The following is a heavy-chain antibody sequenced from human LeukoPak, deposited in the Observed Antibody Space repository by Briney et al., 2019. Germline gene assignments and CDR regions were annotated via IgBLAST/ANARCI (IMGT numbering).Heavy chain of an antibody. CDR2: ISSSSSYI. CDR3: ARDLDTAMPSSDY. J-gene: IGHJ4*02. V-gene: IGHV3-21*01. CDR1: GFTFSSYS. D-gene: IGHD5-18*01. Sequence: TGGSLRLSCAASGFTFSSYSMNWVRQAPGKGLEWVSSISSSSSYIYYADSVKGRFTISRDNAKNSLYLQMNSPRAEDTAVYYCARDLDTAMPSSDYWGQGTLVTVSS.